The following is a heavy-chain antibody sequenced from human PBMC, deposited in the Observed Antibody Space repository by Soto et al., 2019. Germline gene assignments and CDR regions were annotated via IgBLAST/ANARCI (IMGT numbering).Heavy chain of an antibody. D-gene: IGHD5-18*01. J-gene: IGHJ4*02. CDR3: ARVRRGYSYRFDY. CDR2: INHSGST. Sequence: SETLSLTCAVYGGSFSGYYWSWIRQPPGKGLEWIGEINHSGSTNYNPSLKSRVTISIDTSKNQFSLKLSSVTAADTAVYYCARVRRGYSYRFDYWGQGTLVTVSS. CDR1: GGSFSGYY. V-gene: IGHV4-34*01.